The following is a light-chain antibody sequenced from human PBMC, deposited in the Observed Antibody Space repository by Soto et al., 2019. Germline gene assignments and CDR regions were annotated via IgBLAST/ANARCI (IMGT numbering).Light chain of an antibody. CDR2: AAS. V-gene: IGKV1-9*01. J-gene: IGKJ2*01. CDR3: QQLNTHPYT. Sequence: DIQLTQSPSFLSAAVGDRVTLTCRASQGISSFLAWYQQKPGKAPKLLISAASTLQSGVPSRLSGSGSGTEFSLTVSSLQTEDFATYFCQQLNTHPYTFGQGTKLEI. CDR1: QGISSF.